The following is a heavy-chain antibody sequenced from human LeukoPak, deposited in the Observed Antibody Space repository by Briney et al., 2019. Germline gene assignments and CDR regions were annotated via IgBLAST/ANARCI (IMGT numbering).Heavy chain of an antibody. J-gene: IGHJ4*02. CDR2: IRSKAYGETA. Sequence: NWIRRPPGKGLEWVGFIRSKAYGETADYAASVKGRFTISRDDSKAIAYLQMNSLKTEDTAVYHCTRDRGAYNLYDYWGQGTLVTVSS. CDR3: TRDRGAYNLYDY. V-gene: IGHV3-49*02. D-gene: IGHD1-1*01.